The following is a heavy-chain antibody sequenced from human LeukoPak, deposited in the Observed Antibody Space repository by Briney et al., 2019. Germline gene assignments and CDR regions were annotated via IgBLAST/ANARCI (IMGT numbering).Heavy chain of an antibody. Sequence: GGSLRLSCAAPGFTFSNAYMTWVRQAPGQGLEWVGRIRTKTDGGTTDYAAPVKGRFTISRDDSKTPVYLQMNSLKTEDTAVYYCTPGPRGSSPDDNWGQGTLVTVSS. CDR2: IRTKTDGGTT. J-gene: IGHJ4*02. CDR3: TPGPRGSSPDDN. D-gene: IGHD3-16*01. CDR1: GFTFSNAY. V-gene: IGHV3-15*01.